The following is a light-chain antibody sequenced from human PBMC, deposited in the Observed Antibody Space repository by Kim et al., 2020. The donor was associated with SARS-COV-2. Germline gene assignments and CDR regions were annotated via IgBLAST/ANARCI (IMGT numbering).Light chain of an antibody. Sequence: ASGSPGQSVTISCTGTSSDVGGYNYVSWYQQHPGKAPKLMIYEVSKRPSGVPDRFSGSKSGNTASLTVSGLQAEDDADYAGSSLYVFGAGTKVTVL. V-gene: IGLV2-8*01. CDR1: SSDVGGYNY. CDR3: SSLYV. J-gene: IGLJ1*01. CDR2: EVS.